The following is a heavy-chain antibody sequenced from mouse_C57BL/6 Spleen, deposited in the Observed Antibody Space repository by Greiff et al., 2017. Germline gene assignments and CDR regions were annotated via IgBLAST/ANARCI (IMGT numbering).Heavy chain of an antibody. V-gene: IGHV1-18*01. CDR3: ARPLTGTGFAY. J-gene: IGHJ3*01. CDR1: GYTFTDYN. D-gene: IGHD4-1*01. Sequence: EVKLQQSGPELVKPGASVKIPCKASGYTFTDYNMDWVKQSHGKSLEWIGDINPNNGGTIYNQKFKGKATLTVDKSSSTAYMELRSLTSEDTAVYYCARPLTGTGFAYWGQGTLVTVSA. CDR2: INPNNGGT.